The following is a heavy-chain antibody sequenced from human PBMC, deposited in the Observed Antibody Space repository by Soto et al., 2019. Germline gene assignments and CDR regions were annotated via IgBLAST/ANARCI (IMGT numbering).Heavy chain of an antibody. CDR3: AITPIAVARSDY. D-gene: IGHD6-19*01. Sequence: ASVKVSCKASGYTFTSYGISWVRQAPGQGLEWMGWISAYNGNTNYAQKLQGRVTITTDTSTSTAYMELRSLRSDDTAVYYCAITPIAVARSDYWGQGTLVTVSS. V-gene: IGHV1-18*01. CDR2: ISAYNGNT. J-gene: IGHJ4*02. CDR1: GYTFTSYG.